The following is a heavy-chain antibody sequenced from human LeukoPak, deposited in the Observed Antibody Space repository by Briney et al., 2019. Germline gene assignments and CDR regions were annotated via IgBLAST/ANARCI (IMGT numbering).Heavy chain of an antibody. CDR1: GGSISSGDYY. D-gene: IGHD5-24*01. J-gene: IGHJ4*02. V-gene: IGHV4-30-4*08. CDR3: AREDGDGCNSPLLDY. Sequence: SETLSLTCTVSGGSISSGDYYWSWIRQPLGKGLEWIGYIYYSGSTYYNPSLKSRVTISVDTSNNQFSLKLCSVTAADTAVYYCAREDGDGCNSPLLDYWGQGTLVTVSP. CDR2: IYYSGST.